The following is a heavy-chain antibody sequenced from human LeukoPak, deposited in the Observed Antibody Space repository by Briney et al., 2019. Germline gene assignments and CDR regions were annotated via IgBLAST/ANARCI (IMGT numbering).Heavy chain of an antibody. Sequence: PGGSLRLSCAASGFTFSSYSMNWVRQAPGKGLEWVSSISSSSSYIYYADSVKGRFTISRDNAKNSLYLQMNSLRAEDTAVYYCARDSFGGNDRWFGPWGQGTLVTVSS. CDR3: ARDSFGGNDRWFGP. CDR2: ISSSSSYI. J-gene: IGHJ5*02. D-gene: IGHD4-23*01. V-gene: IGHV3-21*01. CDR1: GFTFSSYS.